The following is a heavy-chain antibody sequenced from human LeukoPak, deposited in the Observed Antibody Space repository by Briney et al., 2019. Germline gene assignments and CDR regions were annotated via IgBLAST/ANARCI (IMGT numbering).Heavy chain of an antibody. CDR2: IYYSGST. V-gene: IGHV4-39*07. CDR3: ARSLAVAGPYFDY. Sequence: PSETLSLTCTVSGGSISSSSYYWGWIRQPPGKGLEWIGSIYYSGSTYYNPSLKSRVTISVDTSKNQFSLKLSSVTAADTAVYYCARSLAVAGPYFDYWGQGTLVTVSS. D-gene: IGHD6-19*01. J-gene: IGHJ4*02. CDR1: GGSISSSSYY.